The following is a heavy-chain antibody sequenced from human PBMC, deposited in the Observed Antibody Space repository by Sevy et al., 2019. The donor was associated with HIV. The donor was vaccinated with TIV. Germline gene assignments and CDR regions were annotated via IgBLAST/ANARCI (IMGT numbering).Heavy chain of an antibody. CDR2: VKKDGSER. Sequence: GESLKISCAASGFMFNDFWMSWVHQAPGKGLDWVANVKKDGSERYYADSVKGRFTISRDNAKNLLYLQMNSLTAEDTAIYYCAREWSWAYFDSWGQGTLVTVSS. CDR3: AREWSWAYFDS. V-gene: IGHV3-7*03. CDR1: GFMFNDFW. J-gene: IGHJ4*02. D-gene: IGHD3-10*01.